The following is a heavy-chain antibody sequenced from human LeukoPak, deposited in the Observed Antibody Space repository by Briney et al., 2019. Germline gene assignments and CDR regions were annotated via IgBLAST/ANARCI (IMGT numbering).Heavy chain of an antibody. J-gene: IGHJ5*02. CDR2: IYQGGSA. D-gene: IGHD2-15*01. V-gene: IGHV4-30-2*01. Sequence: SETLSLTCVVSGGSISSGGYSWNWIRQPPGKAPEYIGYIYQGGSAYYNPPLKSRVTISIDRSNNHFSLNLTSVTAADTAMYYCARGGGWLDPWGQGTLVTVSS. CDR1: GGSISSGGYS. CDR3: ARGGGWLDP.